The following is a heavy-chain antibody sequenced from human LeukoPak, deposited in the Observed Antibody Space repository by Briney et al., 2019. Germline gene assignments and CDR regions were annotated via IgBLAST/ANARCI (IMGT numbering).Heavy chain of an antibody. J-gene: IGHJ4*02. V-gene: IGHV4-59*01. Sequence: PSETLSLTCTVSGGSISSYYWSWIRPPPGKGLEWIGYIYYSGSTNYNPSLKSRVTISVDTSKNQFSLKLSSVTAADTAVYYCARGRYSGYAAMYYFDYWGQGTLVTVSS. CDR1: GGSISSYY. D-gene: IGHD5-12*01. CDR3: ARGRYSGYAAMYYFDY. CDR2: IYYSGST.